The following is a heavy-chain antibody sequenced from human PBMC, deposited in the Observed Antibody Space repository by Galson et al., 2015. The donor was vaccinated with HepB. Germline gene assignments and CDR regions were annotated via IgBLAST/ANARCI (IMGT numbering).Heavy chain of an antibody. CDR3: ARENYYYGSSGYYTDY. D-gene: IGHD3-22*01. CDR1: GYTFTSYA. CDR2: INTNTGNP. J-gene: IGHJ4*02. V-gene: IGHV7-4-1*02. Sequence: SVKVSCKASGYTFTSYAMNWVRQAPGQGLEWMGWINTNTGNPTYAQGFTGRFVFSLDTSVSTAYLQISSLKAEDTAVYYCARENYYYGSSGYYTDYWGQGTLVTVSS.